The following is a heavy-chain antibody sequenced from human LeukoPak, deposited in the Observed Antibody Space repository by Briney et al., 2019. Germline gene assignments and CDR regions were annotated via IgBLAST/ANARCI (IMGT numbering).Heavy chain of an antibody. CDR2: ISWNSGSI. CDR3: AKAQNEVPAAIVYGMDV. V-gene: IGHV3-9*01. D-gene: IGHD2-2*02. Sequence: GRSLRLSCAASGFTFDDYAMHWVRQAPGKGLEWVSGISWNSGSIGYADSVKGRFTISRDNAKNSLYLQMNSLRAEDTALYYCAKAQNEVPAAIVYGMDVWGQGTTVTVS. CDR1: GFTFDDYA. J-gene: IGHJ6*02.